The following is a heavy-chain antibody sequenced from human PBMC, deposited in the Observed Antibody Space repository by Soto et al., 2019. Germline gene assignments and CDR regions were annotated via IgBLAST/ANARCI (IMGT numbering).Heavy chain of an antibody. V-gene: IGHV3-33*03. CDR3: ASYDGGGHYYY. CDR1: GFTFSSSG. J-gene: IGHJ4*02. D-gene: IGHD3-22*01. Sequence: QVQLVESGGGVVQPGRSLRLSCAASGFTFSSSGMHWVRQAPGKGLEWVAVIWSDEINKHYADYVEGRFTISRENSKNTLYLQMNSLSAEHTAVYYCASYDGGGHYYYWGQGTLVIVSS. CDR2: IWSDEINK.